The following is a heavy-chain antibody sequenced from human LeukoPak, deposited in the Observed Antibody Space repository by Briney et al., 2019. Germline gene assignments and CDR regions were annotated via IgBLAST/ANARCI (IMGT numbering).Heavy chain of an antibody. Sequence: SETLSLTCTVSGGSLSSYYWSWIRQPPGKGLEWIGYIYYSGSTNYNPSLKSRVTISVDTSKNQFSLKLSSVTAADTAVYYCARGSLWSGYYRNFDYWGQGTLVTVSS. CDR3: ARGSLWSGYYRNFDY. CDR1: GGSLSSYY. V-gene: IGHV4-59*01. CDR2: IYYSGST. D-gene: IGHD3-3*01. J-gene: IGHJ4*02.